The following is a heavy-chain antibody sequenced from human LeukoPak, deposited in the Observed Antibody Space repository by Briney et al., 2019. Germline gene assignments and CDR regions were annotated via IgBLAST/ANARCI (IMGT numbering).Heavy chain of an antibody. CDR2: INSDGSST. Sequence: PGGSLRLSCAASGFTFSSYWMHWVRQAPGRGLVWVSRINSDGSSTTYADSVRGRFTISRDNAKNTLYLQMNSLRAGDTAVYYCVRGKLWWNYWGQGTLVTVSS. CDR1: GFTFSSYW. CDR3: VRGKLWWNY. J-gene: IGHJ4*02. V-gene: IGHV3-74*01. D-gene: IGHD2-21*01.